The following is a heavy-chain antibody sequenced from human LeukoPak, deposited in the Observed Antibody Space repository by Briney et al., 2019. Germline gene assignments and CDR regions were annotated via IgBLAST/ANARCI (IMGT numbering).Heavy chain of an antibody. J-gene: IGHJ4*02. V-gene: IGHV3-30*02. CDR1: GFTFSDYG. Sequence: GGSLRLSCAASGFTFSDYGMHWVRQAPGKGLEWVAFIRNDGSNYYHADSVKGRFTISRDNSKNTLYLQMNSLSAEDTAVYYCAREVYYYEVTYYFDYWGQGTLVTVSS. CDR2: IRNDGSNY. D-gene: IGHD3-22*01. CDR3: AREVYYYEVTYYFDY.